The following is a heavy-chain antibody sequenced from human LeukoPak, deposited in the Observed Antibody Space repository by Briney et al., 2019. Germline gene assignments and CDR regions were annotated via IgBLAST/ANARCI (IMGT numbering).Heavy chain of an antibody. CDR1: GGSISTYY. J-gene: IGHJ4*01. CDR3: ARDLADGSGSYYSRPLDY. V-gene: IGHV4-59*01. CDR2: XXYSGRT. Sequence: PSETLSLTCTVSGGSISTYYWXXXRQPPGXXXXXXXXXXYSGRTKFNPSLRSXXTISADTSKNQISLKLDSVTAADTAVYYCARDLADGSGSYYSRPLDYWGQGTLVTVSS. D-gene: IGHD3-10*01.